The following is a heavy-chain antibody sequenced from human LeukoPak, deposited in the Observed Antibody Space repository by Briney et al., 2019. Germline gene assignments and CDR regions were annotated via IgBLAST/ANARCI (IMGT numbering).Heavy chain of an antibody. CDR3: ARGVLPAAMRGVGDAFDI. D-gene: IGHD2-2*01. CDR1: GYTFTGYY. J-gene: IGHJ3*02. Sequence: ASVKFSCKASGYTFTGYYMHWVRQAPGQGLEWMGWINPSSGGTNYAQKFQGWVTMTRDTSISIAYMELSRLRSDDTAVYYCARGVLPAAMRGVGDAFDIWGQGTMVTVSS. CDR2: INPSSGGT. V-gene: IGHV1-2*04.